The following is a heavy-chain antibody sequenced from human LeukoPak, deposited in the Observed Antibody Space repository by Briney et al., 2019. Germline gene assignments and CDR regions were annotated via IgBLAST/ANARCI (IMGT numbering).Heavy chain of an antibody. Sequence: GGSLRLSCAASGFTFSTYWMSWVRQAPGKGLEWVSNIKQDGSEKYYVDSVKGRFAVSRDNAKNSLSLQMNILRLEDTADYYCARGVSWTFDNWGRGALVTVSS. D-gene: IGHD6-13*01. V-gene: IGHV3-7*04. CDR2: IKQDGSEK. CDR1: GFTFSTYW. CDR3: ARGVSWTFDN. J-gene: IGHJ4*02.